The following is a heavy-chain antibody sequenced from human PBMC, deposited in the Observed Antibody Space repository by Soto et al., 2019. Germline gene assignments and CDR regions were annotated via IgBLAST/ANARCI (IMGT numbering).Heavy chain of an antibody. CDR3: AKYQNCGSTSCSFWATGY. CDR1: GVTFSSYG. CDR2: ISYHGTNT. D-gene: IGHD2-2*01. V-gene: IGHV3-30*18. Sequence: QVQLGASGGGVVQPGRSRGLSCVAFGVTFSSYGIHWVRKAPGKGLEGVARISYHGTNTYYADSVNGRFTISRDNSKNTLYLQMNSLSAEDTAMYYCAKYQNCGSTSCSFWATGYWGKGTLVTGAS. J-gene: IGHJ4*02.